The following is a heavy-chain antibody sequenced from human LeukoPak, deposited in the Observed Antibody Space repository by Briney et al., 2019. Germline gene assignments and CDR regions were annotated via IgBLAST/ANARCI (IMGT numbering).Heavy chain of an antibody. CDR2: ISYDGSNK. Sequence: GGSLRLSCAASGFTFSSYAMHWVRQAPGKGLEWVAVISYDGSNKYYADSVKGRFTISRDNSKNTLYLQMNSLRAEDTAVYYCARSDTAMVKSLDYWGEGTLVTVSS. CDR3: ARSDTAMVKSLDY. V-gene: IGHV3-30*01. D-gene: IGHD5-18*01. J-gene: IGHJ4*02. CDR1: GFTFSSYA.